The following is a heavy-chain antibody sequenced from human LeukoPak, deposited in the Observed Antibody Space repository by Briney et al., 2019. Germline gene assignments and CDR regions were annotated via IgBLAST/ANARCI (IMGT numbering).Heavy chain of an antibody. D-gene: IGHD6-19*01. CDR3: AKGQQWLARAAYFDY. CDR1: GFTFSSYG. CDR2: ISYDGSNK. Sequence: GGSLRLSCAASGFTFSSYGMHWVRQAPGKGLEWVAVISYDGSNKYYADSVEGRFTISRDNSKNTLYLQMNSLRAEDTAVYYCAKGQQWLARAAYFDYWGQGTLVTVSS. J-gene: IGHJ4*02. V-gene: IGHV3-30*18.